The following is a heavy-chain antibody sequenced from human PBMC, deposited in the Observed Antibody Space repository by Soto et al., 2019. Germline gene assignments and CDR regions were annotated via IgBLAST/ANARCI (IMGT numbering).Heavy chain of an antibody. V-gene: IGHV3-23*01. D-gene: IGHD6-13*01. CDR1: GFTFSTYA. CDR3: TKGAASAGAFDY. CDR2: ISGSGASA. Sequence: PGGSLRLSCAASGFTFSTYAMSWVRQAPGKGLEWVASISGSGASAYYADSVKGRFAISRDKSKNRLYLQMTSLTAEDTAVYYCTKGAASAGAFDYWGQGTLVTVSS. J-gene: IGHJ4*02.